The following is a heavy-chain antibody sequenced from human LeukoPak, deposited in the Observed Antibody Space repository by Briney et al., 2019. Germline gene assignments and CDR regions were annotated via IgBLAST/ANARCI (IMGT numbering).Heavy chain of an antibody. D-gene: IGHD6-6*01. CDR1: GYTFTSYY. Sequence: ASVKVSCKASGYTFTSYYMHWVRQAPGQGLEWMGIINPSGGSTSYAQKFQGRVTMTRDMSTSTVYMELSSLRSEDTAVYYCARMRGGYSSSSRFDYWGQGTLVTVSS. CDR2: INPSGGST. V-gene: IGHV1-46*01. J-gene: IGHJ4*02. CDR3: ARMRGGYSSSSRFDY.